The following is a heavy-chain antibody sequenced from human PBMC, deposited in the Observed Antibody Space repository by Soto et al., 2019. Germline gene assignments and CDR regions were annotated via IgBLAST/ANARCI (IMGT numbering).Heavy chain of an antibody. CDR3: ARSDILTGYNYFDY. CDR2: IGTAGDT. D-gene: IGHD3-9*01. Sequence: GGSLRLSCAASGFTFSSYDMHWVRQATGKGLEWVSAIGTAGDTYYPGSVKGRFTISRENAKNSLYPQMNSLRAGDTAVYYCARSDILTGYNYFDYWGQGTLVTVSS. CDR1: GFTFSSYD. V-gene: IGHV3-13*01. J-gene: IGHJ4*02.